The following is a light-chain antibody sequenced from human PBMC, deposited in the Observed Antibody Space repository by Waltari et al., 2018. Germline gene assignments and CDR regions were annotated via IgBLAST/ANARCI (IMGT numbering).Light chain of an antibody. CDR1: SGHSNYA. V-gene: IGLV4-69*01. CDR2: VNSDGSH. Sequence: QLLLTQSPSASASLGASVKLTCTVSSGHSNYAIAWPQQHPHKGPRYLMKVNSDGSHIKGDGIPDRFSGSSAGAGRYLTISSLQSEDEADYYCQTGGFGIWVFGGGTKLTVL. CDR3: QTGGFGIWV. J-gene: IGLJ3*02.